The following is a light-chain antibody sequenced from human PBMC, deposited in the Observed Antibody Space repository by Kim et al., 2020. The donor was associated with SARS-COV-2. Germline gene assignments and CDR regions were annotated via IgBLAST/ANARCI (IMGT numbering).Light chain of an antibody. J-gene: IGKJ4*01. V-gene: IGKV3-15*01. CDR1: QTIRNN. CDR3: QQHSDWPLT. Sequence: SPGAGTTLSCRASQTIRNNYLAWYQQKPGQAPRPLIYLASTRATGIPARFSGSGSGTEFTLSISSLQSEDSAIYYCQQHSDWPLTFGGGTKVDIK. CDR2: LAS.